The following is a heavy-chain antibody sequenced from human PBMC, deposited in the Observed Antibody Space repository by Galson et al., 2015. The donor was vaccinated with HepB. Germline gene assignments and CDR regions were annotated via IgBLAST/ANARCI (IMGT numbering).Heavy chain of an antibody. D-gene: IGHD3-3*01. CDR3: ARRLLPDYDFWNDGMDV. CDR2: INSDGSST. J-gene: IGHJ6*02. Sequence: SLRLSCAASGFTFSSYWMHWVRQAPGKGLEWVSRINSDGSSTSYADSVKGRFTISRDNAKNTLYLQMNSLRAEDTAVYYCARRLLPDYDFWNDGMDVWGQGTTVTVSS. V-gene: IGHV3-74*01. CDR1: GFTFSSYW.